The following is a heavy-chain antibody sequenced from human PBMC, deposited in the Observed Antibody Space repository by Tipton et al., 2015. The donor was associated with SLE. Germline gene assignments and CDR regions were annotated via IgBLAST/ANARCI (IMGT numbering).Heavy chain of an antibody. CDR1: GGSISSYY. CDR2: IHHSGSA. Sequence: TLSLTCTVSGGSISSYYWSWIQQPPGKGLEWIGYIHHSGSANYNPSLKSRVSMSLDTSQRRFSLRLTSVTAADTATYYCARDELVVLSSARWSYYYGMDVWGQGTTVTVSS. D-gene: IGHD2-15*01. CDR3: ARDELVVLSSARWSYYYGMDV. V-gene: IGHV4-59*01. J-gene: IGHJ6*02.